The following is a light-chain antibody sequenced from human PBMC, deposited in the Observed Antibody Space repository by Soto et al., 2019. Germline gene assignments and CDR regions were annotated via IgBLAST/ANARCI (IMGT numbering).Light chain of an antibody. J-gene: IGLJ1*01. V-gene: IGLV2-11*01. CDR2: DVS. CDR3: CSYAGSYYV. CDR1: SSDVGGYNY. Sequence: QSALTQPRSVSGSPGQSVTISCTGTSSDVGGYNYVYWYQQHPGKAPKLMIYDVSKRPSGVPDRFSGSKSGNTASLTISGVQAEDEADYYCCSYAGSYYVFGTGTKLTVL.